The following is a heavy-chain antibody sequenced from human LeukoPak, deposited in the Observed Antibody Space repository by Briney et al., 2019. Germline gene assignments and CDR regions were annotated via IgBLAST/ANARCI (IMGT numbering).Heavy chain of an antibody. V-gene: IGHV4-61*02. CDR2: INTSGST. CDR3: ARDHYDSRGYYSGYMDV. Sequence: PSETLSLTCTASGGSISSGGYFWSWIRQPAGKGPEWIGRINTSGSTNYNPFLKSRVTISVDTSKNQFSLKLSSVTAADTAVYYCARDHYDSRGYYSGYMDVWGKGTTVTISS. J-gene: IGHJ6*03. CDR1: GGSISSGGYF. D-gene: IGHD3-22*01.